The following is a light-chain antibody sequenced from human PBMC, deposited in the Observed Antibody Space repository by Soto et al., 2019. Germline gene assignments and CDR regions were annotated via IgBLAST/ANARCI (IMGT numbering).Light chain of an antibody. V-gene: IGKV3-20*01. Sequence: EIVMTQSPATLSVSPGERATLSFRASRTIMNNLAWYKQQPGQAPRRLIYGASTRATGIPDRFSGSGSGTDFTLTIGRLEPEDFAVYYCQQYGSSGTFGQGTKVDI. CDR2: GAS. J-gene: IGKJ1*01. CDR3: QQYGSSGT. CDR1: RTIMNN.